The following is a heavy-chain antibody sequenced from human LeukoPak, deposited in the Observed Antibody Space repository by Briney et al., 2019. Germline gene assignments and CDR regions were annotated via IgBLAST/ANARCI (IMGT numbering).Heavy chain of an antibody. CDR2: ISSGGTYE. D-gene: IGHD3-10*01. CDR1: GFTFSNSA. Sequence: PGGSLRLSCAASGFTFSNSAMHWVRQAQGKGLERVSLISSGGTYEYYADSVKGRFTISRDNSKNTLYLQLNSLRAEDTAVYYCARDSTYYYDSGSSGPHYFDNWGQGTLVTVSS. V-gene: IGHV3-30*01. CDR3: ARDSTYYYDSGSSGPHYFDN. J-gene: IGHJ4*02.